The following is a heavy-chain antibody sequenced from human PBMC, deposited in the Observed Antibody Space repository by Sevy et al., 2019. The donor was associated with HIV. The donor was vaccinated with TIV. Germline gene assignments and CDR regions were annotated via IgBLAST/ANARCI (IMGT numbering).Heavy chain of an antibody. J-gene: IGHJ6*02. Sequence: GGSLRLSCIGSGFSFSYYGIHWVRQSPGKGLDWVALISHDGINEYYADSVKGRFTISRDKSKNTVYLEMNSLRNEDTDIYFCANAYSGSYSHSYLYALDVWGQGTTVTVSS. CDR1: GFSFSYYG. CDR2: ISHDGINE. CDR3: ANAYSGSYSHSYLYALDV. V-gene: IGHV3-30*18. D-gene: IGHD1-26*01.